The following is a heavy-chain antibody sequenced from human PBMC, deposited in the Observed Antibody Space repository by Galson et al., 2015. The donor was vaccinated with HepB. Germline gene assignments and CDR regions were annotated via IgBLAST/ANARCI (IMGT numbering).Heavy chain of an antibody. CDR2: INTNTGNP. CDR1: GYTFTNYA. D-gene: IGHD5-18*01. Sequence: SVKVSCKASGYTFTNYAMNWVRQAPGQGLEWMGWINTNTGNPTYAQGFTGRFVFSLDTSVSTAYLQISSLKAEDTAVYYCARGGRIQLWFEDYYGMDVWGQGTTVTVSS. J-gene: IGHJ6*02. CDR3: ARGGRIQLWFEDYYGMDV. V-gene: IGHV7-4-1*02.